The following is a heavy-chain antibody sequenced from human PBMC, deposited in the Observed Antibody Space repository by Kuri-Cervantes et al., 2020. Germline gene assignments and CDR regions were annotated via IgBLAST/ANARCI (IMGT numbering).Heavy chain of an antibody. Sequence: ESLKISCTVSGGSISSYYWSWIRQPAGKGLEWIGRIYTSGSTNYNPSLKSRVTMSVDTSKNQFSLKLSSVTAADTAVYYCARDLGGSRYYYDSPVGHPWGQGTLVTVSS. V-gene: IGHV4-4*07. CDR3: ARDLGGSRYYYDSPVGHP. J-gene: IGHJ5*02. D-gene: IGHD3-22*01. CDR1: GGSISSYY. CDR2: IYTSGST.